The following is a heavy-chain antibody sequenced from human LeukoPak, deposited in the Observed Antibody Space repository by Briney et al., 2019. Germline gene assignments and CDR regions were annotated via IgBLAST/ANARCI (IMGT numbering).Heavy chain of an antibody. D-gene: IGHD2-2*01. CDR2: INHSGST. Sequence: SETLSLTCAVYGGSFSGYYWSWIRQPPGKGLEWIGEINHSGSTNYNPSLKSRVTISVDTSKNQFSLMLSSVTAADTAVYYCAREFSEVPAPLSWYYYYYYMDVWGKGTTVTISS. V-gene: IGHV4-34*01. CDR3: AREFSEVPAPLSWYYYYYYMDV. CDR1: GGSFSGYY. J-gene: IGHJ6*03.